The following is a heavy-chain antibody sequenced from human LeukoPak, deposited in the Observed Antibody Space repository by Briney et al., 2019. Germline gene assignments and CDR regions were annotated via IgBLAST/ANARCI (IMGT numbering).Heavy chain of an antibody. CDR3: ARGYCSGGSCLGYFDY. D-gene: IGHD2-15*01. CDR2: IYTSGST. J-gene: IGHJ4*02. CDR1: GGSISSGSYY. V-gene: IGHV4-61*02. Sequence: SETLSLTCTVSGGSISSGSYYWSWIRQPAGKGLEWIGRIYTSGSTNYNPSLRSRVTMSVDTSKNQFSLKLSSVTAADTAVYYCARGYCSGGSCLGYFDYWGQGTLVTVSS.